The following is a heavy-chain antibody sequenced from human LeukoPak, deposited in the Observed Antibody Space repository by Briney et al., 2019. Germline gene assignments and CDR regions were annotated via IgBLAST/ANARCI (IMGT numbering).Heavy chain of an antibody. CDR3: AKRSSSSRNFDY. CDR2: ITDGGHST. Sequence: GGSLRLSCAASGFTFSNYAMNWVRQAPGKGLEWVSAITDGGHSTYYADSVAGRFTISRDNYKNTMYLQMNSLRAEDTAVYYCAKRSSSSRNFDYWGQGTLVTVSS. J-gene: IGHJ4*02. D-gene: IGHD6-6*01. CDR1: GFTFSNYA. V-gene: IGHV3-23*01.